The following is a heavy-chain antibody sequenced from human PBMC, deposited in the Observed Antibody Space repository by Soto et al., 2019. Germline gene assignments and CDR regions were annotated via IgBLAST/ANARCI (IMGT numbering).Heavy chain of an antibody. V-gene: IGHV3-23*01. D-gene: IGHD4-17*01. CDR1: GFTFNNYA. Sequence: EVHLLESGGGLVQPGGSLRLSCAASGFTFNNYAMNWVRQAPGKGPEWVSVISGGGDFIYYADSVKGRFTISRDNSENTLYLQMSSLTTADTAVYYCARAQLKDGDYHCADWGQGTLVTVSS. CDR2: ISGGGDFI. J-gene: IGHJ4*02. CDR3: ARAQLKDGDYHCAD.